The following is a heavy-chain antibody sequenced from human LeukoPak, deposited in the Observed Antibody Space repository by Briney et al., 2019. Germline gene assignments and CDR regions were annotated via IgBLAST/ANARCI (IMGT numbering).Heavy chain of an antibody. J-gene: IGHJ6*02. CDR1: GYTFTSYY. CDR2: INPSGGST. V-gene: IGHV1-46*01. CDR3: ARDYPVAVYGMDV. Sequence: ASVKVSCKASGYTFTSYYMHWVRQAPGQGLEWMGIINPSGGSTSYAQKFQGRVTMTRDTSTSTVYMELSSLRSEDTAVYYRARDYPVAVYGMDVWGQGTTVTVSS. D-gene: IGHD4-17*01.